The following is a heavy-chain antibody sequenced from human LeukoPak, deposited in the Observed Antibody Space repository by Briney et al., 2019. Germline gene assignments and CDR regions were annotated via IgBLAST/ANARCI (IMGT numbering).Heavy chain of an antibody. CDR3: ARVSLGYCSGGTCYFQDH. Sequence: VKVSCKASGYTFTNYDINWVRRATGQGLEWMGWMNPNSGNTGYAQKFQGRVTMTRSTSISTAYMELSSLTSEDTAVYYCARVSLGYCSGGTCYFQDHWGQGTLVTVSS. V-gene: IGHV1-8*01. D-gene: IGHD2-15*01. CDR2: MNPNSGNT. CDR1: GYTFTNYD. J-gene: IGHJ4*02.